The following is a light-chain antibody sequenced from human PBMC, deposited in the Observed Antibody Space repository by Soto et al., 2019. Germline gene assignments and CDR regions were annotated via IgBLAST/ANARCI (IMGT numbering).Light chain of an antibody. CDR2: GAS. Sequence: EIVWTQAPGTLSLSPGERATLSCRASQSVSSSYLAWYQQKPGQAPRPLIYGASSRAIGIPDRFSGSVSGTDFPLTICSLEPPGFAVYYFQLFGFSPCTFGQGTQVEI. V-gene: IGKV3-20*01. CDR3: QLFGFSPCT. J-gene: IGKJ1*01. CDR1: QSVSSSY.